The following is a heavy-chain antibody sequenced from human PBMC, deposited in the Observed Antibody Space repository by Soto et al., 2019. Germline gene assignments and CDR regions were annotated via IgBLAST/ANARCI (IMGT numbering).Heavy chain of an antibody. V-gene: IGHV4-59*01. D-gene: IGHD1-20*01. Sequence: SETLSLTCSVSGDAISNYYWSWIRQTPGKGLEWIGCVHDSGSTDYNPSLKGRVTMSLHTSKSQFSLNLSSVTAADSATYYCARGTRALITSFFAYWGQGIPVTVPS. CDR2: VHDSGST. CDR3: ARGTRALITSFFAY. J-gene: IGHJ4*02. CDR1: GDAISNYY.